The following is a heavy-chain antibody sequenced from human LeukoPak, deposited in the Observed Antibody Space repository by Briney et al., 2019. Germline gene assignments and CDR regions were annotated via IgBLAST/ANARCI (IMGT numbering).Heavy chain of an antibody. CDR1: GFTFSNYG. Sequence: GGSLRLSCAASGFTFSNYGMHWVRQAPGKGLEWVAVISYDGSNKYYAESVKGRFTISRDNAKNTLYLQMNSLRAEDTAVYYCARMADYYDSSGYYRIFDYWGQGTLVTVSS. J-gene: IGHJ4*02. CDR3: ARMADYYDSSGYYRIFDY. D-gene: IGHD3-22*01. CDR2: ISYDGSNK. V-gene: IGHV3-30*03.